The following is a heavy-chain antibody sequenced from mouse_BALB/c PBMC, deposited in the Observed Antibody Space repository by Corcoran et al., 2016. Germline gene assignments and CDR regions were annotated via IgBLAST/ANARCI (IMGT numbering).Heavy chain of an antibody. V-gene: IGHV9-3-1*01. Sequence: QIQLVQSGPELKKPGETVKISCKASGYTFTNYGMNWVKQAPGKGLKWMGWINTYTGEPTYADDFKGRFAFSLETSASTAYLQINNLKNEDTATYLCAYGNYYFHYWGQGTTLTLAS. CDR3: AYGNYYFHY. CDR2: INTYTGEP. D-gene: IGHD2-1*01. J-gene: IGHJ2*01. CDR1: GYTFTNYG.